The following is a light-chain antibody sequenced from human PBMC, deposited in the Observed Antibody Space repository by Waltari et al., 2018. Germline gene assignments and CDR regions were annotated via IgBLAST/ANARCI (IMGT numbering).Light chain of an antibody. V-gene: IGLV4-69*01. J-gene: IGLJ3*02. CDR3: QTGGHGTWV. CDR2: VNSDGSH. CDR1: SGHSGNI. Sequence: QLVLTQSPSASASLGASVKLTSTLRSGHSGNIIPWHPQQPEKGPRFLMKVNSDGSHTKGDEIPDRFSGSSSGADRYLTISSVQSEDEADYYCQTGGHGTWVFGGGTKLTVL.